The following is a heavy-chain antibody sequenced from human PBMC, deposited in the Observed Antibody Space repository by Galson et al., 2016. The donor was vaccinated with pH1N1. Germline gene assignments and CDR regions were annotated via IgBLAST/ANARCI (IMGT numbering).Heavy chain of an antibody. Sequence: SGAEVKKPGESLNISCQGSGYRFSTYYIAWVRQMPGKGLEWMGIFHPGDSDTKYHPSFQGLVTMSADKSTNTAYLHWSSLKAPDTAIYYCARHSQCTRGTCYSSYFYALDVWGRGTAVTVS. CDR2: FHPGDSDT. CDR1: GYRFSTYY. D-gene: IGHD4-11*01. J-gene: IGHJ6*02. V-gene: IGHV5-51*01. CDR3: ARHSQCTRGTCYSSYFYALDV.